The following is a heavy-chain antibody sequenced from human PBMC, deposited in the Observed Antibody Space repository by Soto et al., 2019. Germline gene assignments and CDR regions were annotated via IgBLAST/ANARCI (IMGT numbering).Heavy chain of an antibody. D-gene: IGHD3-22*01. J-gene: IGHJ3*02. CDR3: AREKVAMIGVVGAFDI. CDR1: GFTFSSYA. Sequence: PGGSLRLSCAASGFTFSSYAMSWVRQAPGKGLEWVSAISGSGGSTYYADSVKGRFTISRDNSKNTLYLQMNSLRAEDTAVYYCAREKVAMIGVVGAFDIWGQGTMVTVSS. V-gene: IGHV3-23*01. CDR2: ISGSGGST.